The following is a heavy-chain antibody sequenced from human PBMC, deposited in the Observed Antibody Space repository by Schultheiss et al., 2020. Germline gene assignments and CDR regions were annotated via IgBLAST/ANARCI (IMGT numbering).Heavy chain of an antibody. J-gene: IGHJ4*02. CDR3: VRRPYSYGYSGFDA. CDR1: GDSIGTYVYY. Sequence: SETLSLTCSVSGDSIGTYVYYWGWIRQPPGKGLEWIGNFYYNGVMYYNPSLKRRVTISGDTSKDQFSLKLSSVTAADTAIYYCVRRPYSYGYSGFDAWGQGILVTVSS. V-gene: IGHV4-39*01. D-gene: IGHD3-22*01. CDR2: FYYNGVM.